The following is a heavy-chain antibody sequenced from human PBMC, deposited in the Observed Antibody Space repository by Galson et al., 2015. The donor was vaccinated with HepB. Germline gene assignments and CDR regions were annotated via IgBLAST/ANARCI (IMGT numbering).Heavy chain of an antibody. D-gene: IGHD4-17*01. CDR1: GGTFSSYA. V-gene: IGHV1-69*13. J-gene: IGHJ4*02. CDR3: ARAEGADYGDYSLDY. CDR2: IIPIFGTA. Sequence: SVKVSCKASGGTFSSYAISWVRQAPGQGLEWMGGIIPIFGTANYAQKFQGRVTITADESTSTAYMELSSLRSEDTAVYYCARAEGADYGDYSLDYWGQGTLVTVSS.